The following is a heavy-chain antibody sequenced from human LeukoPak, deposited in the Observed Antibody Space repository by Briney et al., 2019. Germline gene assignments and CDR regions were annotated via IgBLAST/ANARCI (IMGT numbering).Heavy chain of an antibody. CDR1: GGSFSGYY. V-gene: IGHV4-34*01. CDR2: INHSGST. CDR3: ARGPRVTMVRVLDY. J-gene: IGHJ4*02. D-gene: IGHD3-10*01. Sequence: KPSETLSLTCAVYGGSFSGYYWSWIRQPPGKGLEWIGEINHSGSTNYNPSLKSRVTISVDTPKNQFSLKLSSVTAADTAVYYCARGPRVTMVRVLDYWGQGTLVTVSS.